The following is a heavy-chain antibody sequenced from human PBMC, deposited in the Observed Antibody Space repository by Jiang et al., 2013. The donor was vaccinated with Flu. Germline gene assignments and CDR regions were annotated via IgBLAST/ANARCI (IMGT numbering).Heavy chain of an antibody. CDR3: ARTLTYYYDSSGFMGAFDI. V-gene: IGHV5-51*01. D-gene: IGHD3-22*01. CDR2: IYPGDSDT. CDR1: GYSFTSYW. J-gene: IGHJ3*02. Sequence: GAEVKKPGESLKISCKGSGYSFTSYWIGWVRQMPGKGLEWMGIIYPGDSDTRYSPSFQGQVTISADKSISTAYLQWSSLKASDTAMYYCARTLTYYYDSSGFMGAFDIWGQGTMVTVSS.